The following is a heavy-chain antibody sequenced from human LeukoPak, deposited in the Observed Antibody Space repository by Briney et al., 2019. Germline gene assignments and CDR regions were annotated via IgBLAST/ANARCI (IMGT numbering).Heavy chain of an antibody. V-gene: IGHV1-69*06. D-gene: IGHD3-16*01. CDR3: ALDPGGEVSNPYY. Sequence: SVKVSCKASGGSFSSYAISWVRQAPGQGLEWMGGIVPMFGRTDYAQQFQGRVTITADKSTTTAYTEVTSLRSDDTPVYYCALDPGGEVSNPYYWGQGTLVTVSS. CDR2: IVPMFGRT. CDR1: GGSFSSYA. J-gene: IGHJ4*02.